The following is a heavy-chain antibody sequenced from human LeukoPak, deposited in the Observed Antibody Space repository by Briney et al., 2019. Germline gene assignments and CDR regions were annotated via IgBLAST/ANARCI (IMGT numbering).Heavy chain of an antibody. Sequence: SETLPLTCTVSGGSTSSYHWSWIRQPPGEGLEWIGYIYYSGSVNYSPSLRSRITISIDTSKNQFSLKVRSVTAADTAIYYCARIFSGGFRPDYFDSWGQGTLVTVSS. CDR1: GGSTSSYH. CDR2: IYYSGSV. J-gene: IGHJ4*02. CDR3: ARIFSGGFRPDYFDS. D-gene: IGHD3-16*01. V-gene: IGHV4-59*01.